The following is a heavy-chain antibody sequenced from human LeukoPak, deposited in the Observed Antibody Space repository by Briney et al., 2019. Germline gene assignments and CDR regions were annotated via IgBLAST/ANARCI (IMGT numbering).Heavy chain of an antibody. D-gene: IGHD2-2*01. CDR2: IYYSGST. V-gene: IGHV4-61*08. J-gene: IGHJ1*01. CDR3: ASFCSSTSCYAAEYFQH. Sequence: RASETLSLTCTVSGGSISSGDYYWSWIRQPPGKGLEWIGYIYYSGSTNYNPSLKSRVTISVDTSKNQFSLKLSSVTAADTAVYYCASFCSSTSCYAAEYFQHWGQGTLVTVSS. CDR1: GGSISSGDYY.